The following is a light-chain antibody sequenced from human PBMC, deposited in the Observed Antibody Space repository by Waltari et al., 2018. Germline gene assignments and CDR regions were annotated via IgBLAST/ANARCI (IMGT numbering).Light chain of an antibody. V-gene: IGLV3-21*01. CDR2: NDN. CDR3: QVWDSTSDRVI. J-gene: IGLJ2*01. Sequence: SYVLTQPPSVSVAPGETAKISCGGYNIGRKSVHWYQHKSGQAPVAFIWNDNRRPSGIPGVVSGSNAGNTATLTISRVEGGDEADYYCQVWDSTSDRVIFGGGTKLTVL. CDR1: NIGRKS.